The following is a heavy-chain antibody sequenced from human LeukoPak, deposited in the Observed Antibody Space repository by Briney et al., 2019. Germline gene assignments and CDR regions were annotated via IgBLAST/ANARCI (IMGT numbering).Heavy chain of an antibody. CDR3: ARGGYCSSTSCHTHSSSSDPVDY. CDR1: GGSISSSSYY. CDR2: IYYSGST. V-gene: IGHV4-39*01. J-gene: IGHJ4*02. D-gene: IGHD2-2*02. Sequence: SETLSLTCTVSGGSISSSSYYWGWIRQPPGKGLEWIGSIYYSGSTYYNPSLKSRVTISVDTSKNQFSLKLSSVTAADTAVYYCARGGYCSSTSCHTHSSSSDPVDYWGQGTLVTVSS.